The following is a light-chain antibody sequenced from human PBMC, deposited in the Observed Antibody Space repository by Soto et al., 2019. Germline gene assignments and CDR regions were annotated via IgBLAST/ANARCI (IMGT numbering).Light chain of an antibody. Sequence: IVMTQSPATLSVSPGETATLSCRASQSVRSDLAWYQQKPGQAPRLLIYGASTRATGIPARFSGSGSGTEFTLTISSLQPDDFATYYCQQYNSYSYTFGQGTKLEIK. V-gene: IGKV3-15*01. CDR2: GAS. CDR1: QSVRSD. J-gene: IGKJ2*01. CDR3: QQYNSYSYT.